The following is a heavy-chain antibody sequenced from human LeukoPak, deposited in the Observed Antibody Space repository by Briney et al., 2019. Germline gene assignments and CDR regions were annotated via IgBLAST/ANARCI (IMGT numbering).Heavy chain of an antibody. CDR2: IIPIFGTA. D-gene: IGHD2-2*01. Sequence: ASVKVSCKASGYTFTSYDINWVRQATGQGLEWMGGIIPIFGTANYAQKFQGRVTITADESTSTAYMELSSLRSEDTAVYYCARVVVPAAYPVTDAFDIWGQGTMVTVSS. V-gene: IGHV1-69*13. CDR3: ARVVVPAAYPVTDAFDI. CDR1: GYTFTSYD. J-gene: IGHJ3*02.